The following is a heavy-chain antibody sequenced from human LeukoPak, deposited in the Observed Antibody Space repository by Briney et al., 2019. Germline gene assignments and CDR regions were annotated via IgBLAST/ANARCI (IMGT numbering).Heavy chain of an antibody. CDR1: GFTFSSYS. CDR2: INHSGST. Sequence: GSLRLSCAASGFTFSSYSMNWVRQAPGKGLEWIGEINHSGSTNYNPSLKSRVTISVDTSKNQFSLKLSSVTAADTAVYYCAREIWSGYSGDYWGQGTLVTVSS. V-gene: IGHV4-34*01. D-gene: IGHD3-3*01. J-gene: IGHJ4*02. CDR3: AREIWSGYSGDY.